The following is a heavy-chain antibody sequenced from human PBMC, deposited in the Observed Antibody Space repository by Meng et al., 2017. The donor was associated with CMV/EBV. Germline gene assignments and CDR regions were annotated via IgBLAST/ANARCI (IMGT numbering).Heavy chain of an antibody. CDR2: IHSDGVSA. CDR3: ARMFNYDFSRGGMDV. CDR1: GFTFGSYW. Sequence: GESLKISCGGPGFTFGSYWMHWVRQVPGKGLVWISRIHSDGVSADYAGSVMGRFTISRDNAKNTVYLQMNSLRPEDTAVYYCARMFNYDFSRGGMDVWGQGTTVTVSS. D-gene: IGHD3-3*01. J-gene: IGHJ6*02. V-gene: IGHV3-74*01.